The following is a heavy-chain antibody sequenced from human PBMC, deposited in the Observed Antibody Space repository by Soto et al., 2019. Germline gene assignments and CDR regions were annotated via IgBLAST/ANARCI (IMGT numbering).Heavy chain of an antibody. V-gene: IGHV3-30*18. CDR3: AKDRDCGVDCYSWRLRKSYYYYGMDV. J-gene: IGHJ6*02. CDR1: GFTFSSYG. Sequence: QVQLVESGGGVVQPGRSLRLSCAASGFTFSSYGMHWVRQAPGKGLERVAVISYDGSNKYYADSVKGRFTISRDNSKNTLYLQINSLRAEDTAVYYCAKDRDCGVDCYSWRLRKSYYYYGMDVWGQGTTVTVSS. D-gene: IGHD2-21*02. CDR2: ISYDGSNK.